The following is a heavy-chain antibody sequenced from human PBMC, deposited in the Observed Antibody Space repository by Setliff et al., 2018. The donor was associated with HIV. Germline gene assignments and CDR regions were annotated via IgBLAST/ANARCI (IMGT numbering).Heavy chain of an antibody. CDR2: INHSVST. Sequence: PSETLSLTCTVSTYSIGSGYYWGWIRQSPGKGLEWIGEINHSVSTNYNPSLKSRVTMSVDKSKNQFSLRLTSVTAADTAVYYCARVGQLLLGDYFYMDVWGKGTSVTVSS. D-gene: IGHD2-2*01. J-gene: IGHJ6*03. CDR1: TYSIGSGYY. CDR3: ARVGQLLLGDYFYMDV. V-gene: IGHV4-38-2*02.